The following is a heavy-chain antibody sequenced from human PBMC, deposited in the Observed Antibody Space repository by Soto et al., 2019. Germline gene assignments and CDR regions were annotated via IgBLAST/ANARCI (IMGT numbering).Heavy chain of an antibody. V-gene: IGHV3-21*01. J-gene: IGHJ4*02. CDR3: ARDLGPDGYKPTYDY. D-gene: IGHD5-12*01. Sequence: GGSLRLSCAASGFTFSSYSMNWVRQAPGKGLEWVSSISSSSSYIYYADSVKGRFTISRDNAKNSLYLQMNSLRAEDTAVYYCARDLGPDGYKPTYDYWGQGTLVTVSS. CDR2: ISSSSSYI. CDR1: GFTFSSYS.